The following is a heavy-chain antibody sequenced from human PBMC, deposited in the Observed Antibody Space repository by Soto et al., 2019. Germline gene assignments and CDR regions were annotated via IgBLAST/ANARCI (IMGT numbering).Heavy chain of an antibody. CDR3: ARRRDFLDY. Sequence: QVKLVESGGGLVKPGGSLRLSCAASGFTFSDYYMTWIRQAPGTGLEWVSYIGSGGGSIYYAYSVKGRFTISSDNAKSSLYLQMNSLRTEDTAVYYCARRRDFLDYWGQGTLVTVSS. CDR2: IGSGGGSI. V-gene: IGHV3-11*01. CDR1: GFTFSDYY. J-gene: IGHJ4*02. D-gene: IGHD3-3*01.